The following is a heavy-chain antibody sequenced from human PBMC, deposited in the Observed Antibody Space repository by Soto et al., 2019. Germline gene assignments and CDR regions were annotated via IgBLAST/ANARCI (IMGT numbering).Heavy chain of an antibody. CDR3: ASLDRYCSGSNCLYYFDY. Sequence: GGSLRLSCASSGFTFSSYAMSGVRQAPGKGLEWVSAISGSGGSTYYADSVKGRFTISRDNAQNSLYLQMNSLRAEDTAVYYSASLDRYCSGSNCLYYFDYWGQGTLVTVSS. D-gene: IGHD2-2*01. V-gene: IGHV3-23*01. CDR1: GFTFSSYA. J-gene: IGHJ4*02. CDR2: ISGSGGST.